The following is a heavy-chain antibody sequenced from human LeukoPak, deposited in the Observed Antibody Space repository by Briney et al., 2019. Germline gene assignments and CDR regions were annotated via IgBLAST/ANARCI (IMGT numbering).Heavy chain of an antibody. D-gene: IGHD4-23*01. V-gene: IGHV2-5*02. CDR3: AQPLAHLGDYDGFDWFDP. J-gene: IGHJ5*02. CDR2: SYWDDDK. CDR1: GFSLSTNGVG. Sequence: SGPTLVKPTQTLTLTCTFSGFSLSTNGVGVGWIRQPPGKALEWLALSYWDDDKRYSPSLKSRLTITKDTSKNQVVLTMTNMDPVDTATYYCAQPLAHLGDYDGFDWFDPWGQGTLVTVSS.